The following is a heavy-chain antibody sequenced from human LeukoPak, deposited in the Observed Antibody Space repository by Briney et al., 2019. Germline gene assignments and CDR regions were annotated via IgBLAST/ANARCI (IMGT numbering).Heavy chain of an antibody. D-gene: IGHD2-2*01. CDR3: ARRDGYCSSTSCYADYYYGMDV. J-gene: IGHJ6*02. V-gene: IGHV5-51*01. CDR1: GYSFTSYW. CDR2: IYPGDSDT. Sequence: RGESLKIPCKGSGYSFTSYWIGWVRQMPGKGLEWMGIIYPGDSDTTYSPSFQGQVTISADKSISTAYLQWSSLKASDTAMYYCARRDGYCSSTSCYADYYYGMDVWGQGTTVTVSS.